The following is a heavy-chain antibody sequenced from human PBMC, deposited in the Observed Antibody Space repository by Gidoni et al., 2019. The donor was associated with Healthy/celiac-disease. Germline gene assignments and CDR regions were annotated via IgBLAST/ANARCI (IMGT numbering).Heavy chain of an antibody. CDR3: ARHPSPSYGGHFDY. J-gene: IGHJ4*02. Sequence: QLQLQESGPGLVTPSETLSLTCTVSGGSISSSSYYWGWIRQPPGKGLEWIGSIYYSGSTYYNPSLKSRVPISVDTSKNQFSLKLSSVTAADTAVYYCARHPSPSYGGHFDYWGQGTLVTVSS. CDR2: IYYSGST. V-gene: IGHV4-39*01. CDR1: GGSISSSSYY. D-gene: IGHD4-17*01.